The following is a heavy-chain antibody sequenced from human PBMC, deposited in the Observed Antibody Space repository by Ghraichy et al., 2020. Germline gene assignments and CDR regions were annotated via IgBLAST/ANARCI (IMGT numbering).Heavy chain of an antibody. D-gene: IGHD2-15*01. CDR2: VFYSGST. V-gene: IGHV4-39*01. Sequence: SQTLSLTCTVSGDSISSGSFFWGWIRQPPGKGLDWIGSVFYSGSTYYNPSLKSRVTVSVDTSNNQFSLKLSSVTTADTAVYWCARQPAATMREFAFDYWGQGTLVTVSS. CDR3: ARQPAATMREFAFDY. CDR1: GDSISSGSFF. J-gene: IGHJ4*02.